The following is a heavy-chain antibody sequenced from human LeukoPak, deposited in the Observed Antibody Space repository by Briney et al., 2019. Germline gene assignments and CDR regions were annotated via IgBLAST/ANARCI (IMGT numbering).Heavy chain of an antibody. Sequence: GGSLRLSCAASGFTFNDYYMSWIRQAPGKGLEWLSYINIGGTNTHYADSVKGRFTISRDNAKKSLYLEMNSLRAEDTAVYYCARDDYGSGSNYGMDVWGQGTTVTVSS. CDR1: GFTFNDYY. CDR3: ARDDYGSGSNYGMDV. D-gene: IGHD3-10*01. CDR2: INIGGTNT. V-gene: IGHV3-11*01. J-gene: IGHJ6*02.